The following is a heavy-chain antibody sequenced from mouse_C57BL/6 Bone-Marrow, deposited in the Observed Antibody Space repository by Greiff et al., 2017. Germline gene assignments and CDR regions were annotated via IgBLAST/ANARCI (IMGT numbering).Heavy chain of an antibody. Sequence: EVKLVESGGGLVQSGRSLRLSCATSGFTFSDFYMEWVRPAPGKGLAWIAASRNTANVYTTEYSASVKGRFIVSRDTSQSILYLQMNALRAEDTAMYYCARVDYGNSPWFAYWGQGTLVTVSA. CDR2: SRNTANVYTT. CDR1: GFTFSDFY. CDR3: ARVDYGNSPWFAY. V-gene: IGHV7-1*01. J-gene: IGHJ3*01. D-gene: IGHD1-1*01.